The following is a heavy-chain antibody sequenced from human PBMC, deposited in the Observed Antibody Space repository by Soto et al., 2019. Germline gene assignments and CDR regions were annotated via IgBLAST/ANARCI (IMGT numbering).Heavy chain of an antibody. Sequence: EVQLLESGGGLVQPGGSLRLSCAASGFTFTNYAMSWVRQAPGKGLEWVSSISGSGGSTSYADSVKGRFTISRDNSKNTLYLQMNSLRAEDTAVYYCAKLSNYDTSGYFDGYWGQGPLVTVSS. CDR1: GFTFTNYA. CDR3: AKLSNYDTSGYFDGY. D-gene: IGHD3-22*01. CDR2: ISGSGGST. V-gene: IGHV3-23*01. J-gene: IGHJ4*02.